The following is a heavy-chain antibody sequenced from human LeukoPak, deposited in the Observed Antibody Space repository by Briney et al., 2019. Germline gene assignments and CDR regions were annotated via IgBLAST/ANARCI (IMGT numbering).Heavy chain of an antibody. CDR1: GGSFSGYY. CDR3: ARHIHSGNAFDI. J-gene: IGHJ3*02. V-gene: IGHV4-34*01. D-gene: IGHD2-21*01. Sequence: PSETLSLTCAVYGGSFSGYYWSWIRQSPGKGLEWIGEINHSRSTNYNPSLKSRVTISVDTSKNQFSLKLSSVTAADTAVYYCARHIHSGNAFDIWGQGTMVTVSS. CDR2: INHSRST.